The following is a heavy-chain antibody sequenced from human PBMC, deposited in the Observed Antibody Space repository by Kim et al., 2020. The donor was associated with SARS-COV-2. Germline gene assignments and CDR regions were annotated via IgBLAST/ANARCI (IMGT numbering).Heavy chain of an antibody. Sequence: KYYADSVTGRFTISRDNSKNTLYLQMNSLRAEDTSVYYCARGMTVTDFDYWGQGTLVTVSS. J-gene: IGHJ4*02. CDR2: K. D-gene: IGHD4-17*01. V-gene: IGHV3-30*01. CDR3: ARGMTVTDFDY.